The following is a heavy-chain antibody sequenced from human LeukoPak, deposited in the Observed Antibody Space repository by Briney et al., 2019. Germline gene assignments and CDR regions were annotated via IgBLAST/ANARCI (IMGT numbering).Heavy chain of an antibody. CDR1: GGTVSSYA. CDR3: ARGAAIVVVPAAKWGYYMDV. J-gene: IGHJ6*03. V-gene: IGHV1-69*13. CDR2: IIPIFGTA. Sequence: SVKFSCKASGGTVSSYAISGVRQAPGQGLEWMGGIIPIFGTANYAQKFQGRVTITADESTSTAYMELSSLRSEDTAVYYCARGAAIVVVPAAKWGYYMDVWGKGTTVTIPS. D-gene: IGHD2-2*01.